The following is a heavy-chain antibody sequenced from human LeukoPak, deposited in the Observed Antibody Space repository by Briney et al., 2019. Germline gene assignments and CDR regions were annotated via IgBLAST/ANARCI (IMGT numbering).Heavy chain of an antibody. CDR1: GYSISSGGYY. CDR2: IYHGGST. Sequence: SQTLSLTCIVSGYSISSGGYYWSWIRQPPGKGLEWIGYIYHGGSTYYNPSLKSRVTMSIDTSKNQFSLKLSSVTAADTAVYYCARSYTDYFDYWGQGTLVTVSS. J-gene: IGHJ4*02. D-gene: IGHD2-2*02. CDR3: ARSYTDYFDY. V-gene: IGHV4-30-2*01.